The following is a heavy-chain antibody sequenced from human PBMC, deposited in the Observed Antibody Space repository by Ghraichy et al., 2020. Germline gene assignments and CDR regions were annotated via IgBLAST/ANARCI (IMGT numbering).Heavy chain of an antibody. CDR2: VGDSGVNR. D-gene: IGHD1-1*01. V-gene: IGHV3-23*01. CDR1: GFTFSNYA. J-gene: IGHJ3*02. Sequence: GGSLRLSCAASGFTFSNYAMHWVRQAPGKGLEWVSVVGDSGVNRFYADSVKGRFTISRDNSMNTLYLQMNSLRAEDTAVYYCAKRMLAGTTAGAFDIWGQGTMVTVSS. CDR3: AKRMLAGTTAGAFDI.